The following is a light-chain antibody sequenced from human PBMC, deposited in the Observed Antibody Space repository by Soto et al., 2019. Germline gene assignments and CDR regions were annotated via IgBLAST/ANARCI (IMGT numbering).Light chain of an antibody. CDR2: AAS. Sequence: DIQMTQSPSSLSASVGDRVTITCRASQSISSYLNWYQQKPGKAPKLLIYAASSLQSGVPSRFSGSGSGTDFTLTISSLQPEDFPTYYCQQSYSTHITFGPGTKVDIK. CDR3: QQSYSTHIT. V-gene: IGKV1-39*01. J-gene: IGKJ3*01. CDR1: QSISSY.